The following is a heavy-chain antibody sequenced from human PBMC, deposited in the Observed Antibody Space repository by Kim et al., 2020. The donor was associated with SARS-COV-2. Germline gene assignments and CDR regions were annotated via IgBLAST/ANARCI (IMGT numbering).Heavy chain of an antibody. D-gene: IGHD6-19*01. CDR2: IDPSDSYT. V-gene: IGHV5-10-1*01. Sequence: GESLKISCKGSGYSFTSYWISWVRQMPGKGLEWMGRIDPSDSYTNYSPSFQGHVTIAADKSISTAYLQWSSLKASDTAMYYCARQEGQWLVRHFDYWGQGTLVTVSS. CDR3: ARQEGQWLVRHFDY. CDR1: GYSFTSYW. J-gene: IGHJ4*02.